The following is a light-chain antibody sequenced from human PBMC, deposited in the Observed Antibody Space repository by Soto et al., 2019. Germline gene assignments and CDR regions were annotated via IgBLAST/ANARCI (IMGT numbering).Light chain of an antibody. J-gene: IGKJ3*01. CDR3: QETYSHPFA. CDR2: ATS. Sequence: DIQMTQSPPSLSASVGDTITITCRASQSISTYLNWYQLKPGRAPRILTYATSSLHGGAPSRFSGSGSGTDFSLTISSLQPEDFATYVGQETYSHPFAFGPGTKV. CDR1: QSISTY. V-gene: IGKV1-39*01.